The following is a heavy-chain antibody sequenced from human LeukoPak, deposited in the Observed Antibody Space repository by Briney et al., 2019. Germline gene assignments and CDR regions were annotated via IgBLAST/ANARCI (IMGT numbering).Heavy chain of an antibody. CDR3: ARDPYYYDSSGYYDN. CDR1: GITFSDYY. CDR2: ISSSGSTI. J-gene: IGHJ4*02. V-gene: IGHV3-11*01. Sequence: PGGSLRLSCAASGITFSDYYMSWIRQAPGKGLEWVSHISSSGSTIYYADSVKGRFTISRDNAKNSLYLQMNSLRAEDTAVYYCARDPYYYDSSGYYDNWGQGTLVTVSS. D-gene: IGHD3-22*01.